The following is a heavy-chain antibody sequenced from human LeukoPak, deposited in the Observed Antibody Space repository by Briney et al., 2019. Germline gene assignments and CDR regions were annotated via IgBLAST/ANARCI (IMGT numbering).Heavy chain of an antibody. V-gene: IGHV1-46*01. J-gene: IGHJ6*03. CDR3: ARGGIVVAGRDYYYYYYMDV. D-gene: IGHD6-19*01. CDR1: DYIFTSYF. CDR2: INPSGGST. Sequence: ASVKVSCKASDYIFTSYFMHWVRQAPGQGLEWMGIINPSGGSTTYAQKFQGRVTLTRDTSTSTVYMELSSLRSEDTAVYYCARGGIVVAGRDYYYYYYMDVWGKGTTVIVSS.